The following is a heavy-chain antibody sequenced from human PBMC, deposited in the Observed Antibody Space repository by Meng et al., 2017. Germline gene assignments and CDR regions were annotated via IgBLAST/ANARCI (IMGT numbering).Heavy chain of an antibody. V-gene: IGHV3-53*04. J-gene: IGHJ6*02. CDR2: IYSGGST. Sequence: GESLKISCAASTFSLSGYYMSWVRQAPGKGLEWVSVIYSGGSTYYADSVKGRFTISRHNSKNTLYLQMNSLRAEDTAVYYCARDLVLSSSWDPYYYYGMDVWGQGTTVTVSS. CDR3: ARDLVLSSSWDPYYYYGMDV. D-gene: IGHD6-13*01. CDR1: TFSLSGYY.